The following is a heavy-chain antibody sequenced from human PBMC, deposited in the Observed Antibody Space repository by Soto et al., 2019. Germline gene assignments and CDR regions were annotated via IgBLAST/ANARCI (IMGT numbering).Heavy chain of an antibody. V-gene: IGHV3-9*01. J-gene: IGHJ4*02. CDR1: GFTFDDYA. D-gene: IGHD1-7*01. CDR2: ISWNSGSI. Sequence: EVQLVESGGGLVQPGRSLRLSCAASGFTFDDYAMHWVRQAPGKGLEWVSGISWNSGSIGYADSVKGRFTISRDNAKNSLYLQTNSLRAEDTALYYCAKGGYNWNSYLHYWGQGTLVTVSS. CDR3: AKGGYNWNSYLHY.